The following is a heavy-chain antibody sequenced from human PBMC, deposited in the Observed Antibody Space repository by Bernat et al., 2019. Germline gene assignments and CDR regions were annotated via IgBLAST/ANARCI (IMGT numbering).Heavy chain of an antibody. CDR2: IWYDGSNK. CDR3: ARDQFSGSSSSRAFDI. V-gene: IGHV3-33*01. Sequence: QVQLVESGGGVVQPGRSLRLSCAASGFTFSSYGMHWVRQAPGKGLEWVAVIWYDGSNKYYVDSVKGRFTISRDNSKNTLYLQMNSLRAEDTAVYYCARDQFSGSSSSRAFDIWGQGTMVTVSS. D-gene: IGHD6-6*01. J-gene: IGHJ3*02. CDR1: GFTFSSYG.